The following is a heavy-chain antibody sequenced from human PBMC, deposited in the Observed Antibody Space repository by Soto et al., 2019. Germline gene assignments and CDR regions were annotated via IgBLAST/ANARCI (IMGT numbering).Heavy chain of an antibody. CDR3: GTEQYCSSTNCSGSLDN. CDR1: GFIFKNTW. D-gene: IGHD2-2*01. Sequence: PGGSLRLSCAASGFIFKNTWMSWVRQAPGKGLEWVGRIKSETTDYAAPVKGRFTISRDDSKSTVYLQMNSLKTEDTAVYYCGTEQYCSSTNCSGSLDNWGQGTLVTVSS. CDR2: IKSETT. V-gene: IGHV3-15*01. J-gene: IGHJ4*02.